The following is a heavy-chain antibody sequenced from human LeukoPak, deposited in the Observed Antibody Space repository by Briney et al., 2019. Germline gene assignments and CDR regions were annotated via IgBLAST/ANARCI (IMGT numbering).Heavy chain of an antibody. Sequence: SETLSLTCTVSGGSISSYYWSWIRQPPGKGLEWIGEINHSGSTNYSPSLKSRVTISVDTSKNQFSLKLSSVTAADTAVYYCARAVGAYYYGSGARGWFDPWGQGTLVTVSS. CDR1: GGSISSYY. J-gene: IGHJ5*02. D-gene: IGHD3-10*01. CDR3: ARAVGAYYYGSGARGWFDP. CDR2: INHSGST. V-gene: IGHV4-34*01.